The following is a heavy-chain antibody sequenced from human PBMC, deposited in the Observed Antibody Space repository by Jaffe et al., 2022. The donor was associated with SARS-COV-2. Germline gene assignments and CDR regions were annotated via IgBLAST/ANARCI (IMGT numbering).Heavy chain of an antibody. V-gene: IGHV1-2*05. J-gene: IGHJ4*02. D-gene: IGHD2-2*01. CDR1: GYTFTAYY. CDR2: INPNSGAT. CDR3: AREVGSSWNHFDY. Sequence: QVQLVQSGAEVKKPGASVKVSCKASGYTFTAYYVHWVRQAPGQGLEWMGRINPNSGATNYAQKFQGRVTMTRDTSINTAYMELSRLTYDDTVVYYCAREVGSSWNHFDYWGQGALVTVSS.